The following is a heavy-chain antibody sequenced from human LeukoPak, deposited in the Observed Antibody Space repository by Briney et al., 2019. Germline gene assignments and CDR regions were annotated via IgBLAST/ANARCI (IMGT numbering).Heavy chain of an antibody. Sequence: PGGSLRLSCAASGFTFSSYSMNWVRQAPGKGLESVSSIISSGSYMYYADSVKGRFTISRDNAKNSLYLQMNSLRAEDTAVYYCARHFYDSSGYYSCDYWGQGTLVTVSS. CDR2: IISSGSYM. J-gene: IGHJ4*02. V-gene: IGHV3-21*06. CDR3: ARHFYDSSGYYSCDY. CDR1: GFTFSSYS. D-gene: IGHD3-22*01.